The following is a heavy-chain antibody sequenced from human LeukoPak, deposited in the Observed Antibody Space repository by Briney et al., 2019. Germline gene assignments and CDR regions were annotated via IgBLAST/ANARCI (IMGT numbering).Heavy chain of an antibody. Sequence: GESLKVSCNGSGYSFTSYWIGWVRQMPGKGLEWMGIIYPGDSDTRYSPSFQGQVTISADKSISSAYLQWSSLKASDTAMYYCARLRMGATVEVYFDYWGQGTLVTVSS. V-gene: IGHV5-51*01. CDR1: GYSFTSYW. CDR3: ARLRMGATVEVYFDY. CDR2: IYPGDSDT. D-gene: IGHD1-26*01. J-gene: IGHJ4*02.